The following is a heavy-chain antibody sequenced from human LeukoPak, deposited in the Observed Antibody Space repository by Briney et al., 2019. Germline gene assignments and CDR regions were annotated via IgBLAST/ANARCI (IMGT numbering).Heavy chain of an antibody. J-gene: IGHJ5*02. CDR1: GGSISSYY. D-gene: IGHD6-13*01. CDR3: ARASYSSKNWFDP. V-gene: IGHV4-59*01. Sequence: SETLSLTCTVSGGSISSYYWSWIQQPPGKGLEWIGYIYFSGSTNYNPSLKSRVTISVDTSKNQFSLKLSSVTAADTAVYYCARASYSSKNWFDPWGQGTLVIVSS. CDR2: IYFSGST.